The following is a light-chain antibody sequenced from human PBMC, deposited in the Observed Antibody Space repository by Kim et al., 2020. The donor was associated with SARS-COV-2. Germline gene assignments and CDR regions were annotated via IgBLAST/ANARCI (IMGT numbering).Light chain of an antibody. CDR3: QQRSNWPPGLT. CDR1: QSVSSY. Sequence: PGERATLSCRASQSVSSYLAWYQQKPGQAPRLLIYDASNRATGIPARFSGSGSGTDFTLTISSLEPEDFAVYYCQQRSNWPPGLTFGGGTKVDIK. CDR2: DAS. J-gene: IGKJ4*01. V-gene: IGKV3-11*01.